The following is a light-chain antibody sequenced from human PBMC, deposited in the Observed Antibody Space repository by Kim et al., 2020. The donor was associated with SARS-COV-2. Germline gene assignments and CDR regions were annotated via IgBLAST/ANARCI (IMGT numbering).Light chain of an antibody. CDR3: QQRSNWPPGLT. CDR1: QSVSSY. Sequence: PGERATLSCRASQSVSSYLAWYQQKPGQAPRLLIYDASNRATGIPARFSGSGSGTDFTLTISSLEPEDFAVYYCQQRSNWPPGLTFGGGTKVDIK. CDR2: DAS. J-gene: IGKJ4*01. V-gene: IGKV3-11*01.